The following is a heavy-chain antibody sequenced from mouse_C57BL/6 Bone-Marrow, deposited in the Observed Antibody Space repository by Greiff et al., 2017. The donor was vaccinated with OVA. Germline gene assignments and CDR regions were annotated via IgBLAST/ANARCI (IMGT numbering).Heavy chain of an antibody. V-gene: IGHV1-61*01. CDR2: IYPSDSET. Sequence: QVQLQQSGAELVRPGSSVKLSCKASGYTFTSYWMDWVKQRPGQGLEWIGNIYPSDSETHYNQKFKDKATLTVDKSSSTAYVQLSSLTSEDSAVYYCARGRYAMDYWGQGTSVTVSS. CDR1: GYTFTSYW. J-gene: IGHJ4*01. CDR3: ARGRYAMDY.